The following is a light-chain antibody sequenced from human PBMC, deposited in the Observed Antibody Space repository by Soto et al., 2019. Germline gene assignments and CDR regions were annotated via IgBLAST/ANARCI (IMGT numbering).Light chain of an antibody. Sequence: QSALTQPASVSGSPGQSITISCTGTSSDVGGYNYVSWYQQHPGKAPKLIIFDVNNRPSGVSNRFSGSKSGNTASLTISGLQAEDDADYYCSSYTSSGTGVLGGGTKVTVL. CDR2: DVN. CDR3: SSYTSSGTGV. J-gene: IGLJ2*01. V-gene: IGLV2-14*01. CDR1: SSDVGGYNY.